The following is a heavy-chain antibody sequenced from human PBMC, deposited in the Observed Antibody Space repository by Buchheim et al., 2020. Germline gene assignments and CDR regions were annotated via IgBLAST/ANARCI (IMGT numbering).Heavy chain of an antibody. V-gene: IGHV3-23*01. J-gene: IGHJ5*02. CDR3: ATSSSGYYYT. CDR1: GFTFSSSA. Sequence: EVQLLESGGGLVQPGESLRLSCAASGFTFSSSAMNWVRQAPGKGLECVSVISGSGTSTSSAAPVKGRFTISRDNSKTMFYLQLNSLRAEDTAVYFCATSSSGYYYTWGQGTL. D-gene: IGHD3-22*01. CDR2: ISGSGTST.